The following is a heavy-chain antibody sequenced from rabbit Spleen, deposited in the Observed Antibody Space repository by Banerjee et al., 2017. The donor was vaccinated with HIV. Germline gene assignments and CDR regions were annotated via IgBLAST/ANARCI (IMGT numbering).Heavy chain of an antibody. J-gene: IGHJ6*01. V-gene: IGHV1S40*01. CDR1: GFSFSSSYY. CDR2: IYSGIGGNI. D-gene: IGHD8-1*01. CDR3: ARDTGSSFSSYGMDL. Sequence: QSLEESGGDLVKPGASLTLTCTASGFSFSSSYYMCWVRQAPGKGLEWIACIYSGIGGNIYYASWAKGRFTCSKTSSTTVTLQMTRLTAADTATYFCARDTGSSFSSYGMDLWGQGTLVTVS.